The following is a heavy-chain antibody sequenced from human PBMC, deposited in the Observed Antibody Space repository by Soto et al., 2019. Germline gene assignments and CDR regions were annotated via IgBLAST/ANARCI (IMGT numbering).Heavy chain of an antibody. J-gene: IGHJ5*02. CDR1: GGSISSYY. Sequence: PSETLSLTCTVSGGSISSYYWSWIRQPPGKGLEWIGYIYYSGSTNYNPSLKSRVTISVDTSKNQFSLKLSSVTAADTAVYYCARLQPHCSSTSCYWGWFDPWGQGTLVTVSS. V-gene: IGHV4-59*08. CDR2: IYYSGST. CDR3: ARLQPHCSSTSCYWGWFDP. D-gene: IGHD2-2*01.